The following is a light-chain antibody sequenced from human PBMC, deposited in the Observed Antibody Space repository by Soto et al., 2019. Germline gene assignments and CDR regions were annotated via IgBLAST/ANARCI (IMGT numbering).Light chain of an antibody. CDR2: AAS. V-gene: IGKV3-20*01. CDR3: HPYARPRT. J-gene: IGKJ1*01. Sequence: EIVLTQSPVTLSLSPGERATLSCRASQSVSSRYFAWYQQKPGQAPRLLIYAASSRAAGIPDRFSGSGSGTDFSLTISRLEPEDFAVYYCHPYARPRTFGPGNKVE. CDR1: QSVSSRY.